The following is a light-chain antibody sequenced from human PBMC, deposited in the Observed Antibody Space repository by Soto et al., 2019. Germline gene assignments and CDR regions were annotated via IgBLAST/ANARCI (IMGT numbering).Light chain of an antibody. J-gene: IGKJ5*01. Sequence: DSQMTQSKSSLSASVGDRVTVTCRASQSISRYLNWYQQKPGKAPKLLIYAASSLQSGVPSRFSGSGSGTDFTLTISSLQPEDFAIYYCHQTYTTPEITFGQGTRLEI. CDR2: AAS. CDR1: QSISRY. CDR3: HQTYTTPEIT. V-gene: IGKV1-39*01.